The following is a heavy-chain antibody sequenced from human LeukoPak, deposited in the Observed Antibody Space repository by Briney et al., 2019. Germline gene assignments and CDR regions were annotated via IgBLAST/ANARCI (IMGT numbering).Heavy chain of an antibody. CDR3: ARPYPYSSGWYLFDY. J-gene: IGHJ4*02. CDR2: IYSRGST. Sequence: PSETLSLTCTVSGGSISSYYWSWIRQPAGKGLEWIGRIYSRGSTNYNPSLKSRVTMSVDTSKNQFSLKLSSVTAADTAVYYCARPYPYSSGWYLFDYWGQGTLVTVSS. CDR1: GGSISSYY. V-gene: IGHV4-4*07. D-gene: IGHD6-19*01.